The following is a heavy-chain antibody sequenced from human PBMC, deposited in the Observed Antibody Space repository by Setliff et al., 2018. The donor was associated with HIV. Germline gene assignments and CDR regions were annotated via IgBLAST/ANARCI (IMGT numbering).Heavy chain of an antibody. D-gene: IGHD3-22*01. Sequence: EGSLRLSCEISGFTFSNYGMHWVRQAPGKGLEWVAFIRYDGSDKYYVDSVKGRFTVSRDNSKNTLYLQMNSLRAEDTAVYYCAKDRYYDSSGSPFDYWGQGTLVTVSS. CDR3: AKDRYYDSSGSPFDY. CDR2: IRYDGSDK. CDR1: GFTFSNYG. V-gene: IGHV3-30*02. J-gene: IGHJ4*02.